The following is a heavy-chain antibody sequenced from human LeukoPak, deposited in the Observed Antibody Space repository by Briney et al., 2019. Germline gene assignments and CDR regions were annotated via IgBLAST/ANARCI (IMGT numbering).Heavy chain of an antibody. V-gene: IGHV4-31*03. CDR2: IYYSGST. J-gene: IGHJ5*02. D-gene: IGHD3-22*01. CDR3: ARDQSYYDSSGYPGGIDP. Sequence: PSETLSLTCTVSGGSISSGGYYWSWIRQHPGKGLEWIGYIYYSGSTYYNPSLKSRVTISVDTSKNQFSLKLSSVTAADTAVYYCARDQSYYDSSGYPGGIDPWGQGTLVTVSS. CDR1: GGSISSGGYY.